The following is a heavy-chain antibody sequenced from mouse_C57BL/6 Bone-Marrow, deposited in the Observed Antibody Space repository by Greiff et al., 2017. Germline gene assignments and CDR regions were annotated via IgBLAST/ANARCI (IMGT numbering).Heavy chain of an antibody. D-gene: IGHD2-3*01. Sequence: EVQLVESGGGLVQPKGSLKLSCAASGFSFNTYAMNWVRQAPGKGLEWFARIRSKSNNYATYYADSVKDRFTISRDDSESMLYLQMNNLKTEDTAMYYCVRHDGYSYAMDYWGQGTSVTVSS. CDR3: VRHDGYSYAMDY. CDR2: IRSKSNNYAT. V-gene: IGHV10-1*01. J-gene: IGHJ4*01. CDR1: GFSFNTYA.